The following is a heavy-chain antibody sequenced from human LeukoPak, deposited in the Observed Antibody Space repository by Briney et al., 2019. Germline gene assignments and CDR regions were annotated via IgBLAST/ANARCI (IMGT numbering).Heavy chain of an antibody. Sequence: SETLSLTCAVSGGSFSVHYWSWIRHPPGKGLEWIGEINQSGSTTYDPSLKSRVTLSVDTSKNQFSLKLSSVTAADTAVYYCARARLHHNYGSGTNFDYWGQGSLVTVSS. CDR2: INQSGST. CDR1: GGSFSVHY. J-gene: IGHJ4*02. V-gene: IGHV4-34*01. D-gene: IGHD3-10*01. CDR3: ARARLHHNYGSGTNFDY.